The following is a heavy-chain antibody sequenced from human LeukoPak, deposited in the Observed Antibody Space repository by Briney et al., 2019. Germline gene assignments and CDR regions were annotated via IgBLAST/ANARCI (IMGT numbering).Heavy chain of an antibody. D-gene: IGHD3/OR15-3a*01. CDR3: ASPSDTVSYDLPYFDY. Sequence: PSETLSLTCTVSGGSISSSIYYWGWIRQPPGKGLEWIGSIYYSGSTYYNPSLKSRVTISVDTSKNQFSLKLSSVTAADTAVYYCASPSDTVSYDLPYFDYWGQGTLVTVSS. J-gene: IGHJ4*02. CDR2: IYYSGST. CDR1: GGSISSSIYY. V-gene: IGHV4-39*01.